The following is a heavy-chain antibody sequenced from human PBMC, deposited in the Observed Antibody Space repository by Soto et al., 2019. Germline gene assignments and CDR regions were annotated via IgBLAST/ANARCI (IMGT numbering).Heavy chain of an antibody. V-gene: IGHV4-61*01. Sequence: SETLALSCTVSGCSVSSGTYYWSWIPQPPGKGLEGMGYIGYSGSTNYNPSLNSRVAISVDTPKNQFSLKGSSVTAADTAVYYCARAVVVAATPWIAYRGKGTPVPVSS. CDR3: ARAVVVAATPWIAY. D-gene: IGHD2-15*01. CDR2: IGYSGST. CDR1: GCSVSSGTYY. J-gene: IGHJ4*02.